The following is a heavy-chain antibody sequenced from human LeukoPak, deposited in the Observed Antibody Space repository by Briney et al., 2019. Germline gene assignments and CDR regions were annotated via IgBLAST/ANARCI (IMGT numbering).Heavy chain of an antibody. Sequence: ASVKVSCKASGYTFTSYYMHWVRQAPGQGLEWMGIINPSGGSTSYAQKFQGRVTMTRDTSKNQFSLKLSSVTAADTAVYYCARHTYYDFWSGYPLGPYYYYGMDVWGQGTTVTVSS. CDR2: INPSGGST. V-gene: IGHV1-46*01. CDR1: GYTFTSYY. CDR3: ARHTYYDFWSGYPLGPYYYYGMDV. D-gene: IGHD3-3*01. J-gene: IGHJ6*02.